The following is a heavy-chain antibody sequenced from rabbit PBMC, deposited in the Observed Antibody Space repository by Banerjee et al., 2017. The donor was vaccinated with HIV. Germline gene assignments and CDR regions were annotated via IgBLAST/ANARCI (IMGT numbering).Heavy chain of an antibody. D-gene: IGHD4-2*01. J-gene: IGHJ6*01. Sequence: QSLEESGGDLVKPGASLTLTCTASGFSFSSYWIYWVRQAPGKGLEWIACIYAGSSGSTYYASWAKGRFTISKTSSTTVALQMTSLTAADTATCFCARGSAYAGAGYALWGQGTLVTVS. CDR3: ARGSAYAGAGYAL. CDR2: IYAGSSGST. CDR1: GFSFSSYW. V-gene: IGHV1S40*01.